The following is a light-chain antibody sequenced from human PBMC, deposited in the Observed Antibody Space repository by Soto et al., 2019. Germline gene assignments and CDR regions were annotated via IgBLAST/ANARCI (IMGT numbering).Light chain of an antibody. CDR1: NIGRKS. Sequence: SYELTQPPSVSLAPGETASIACGGDNIGRKSVHWYQQKPGQAPVVVMYYDRDRPSGIPERFSGSNSGNTATLTISWFEAGDEADYYCQVYDSSSDHFVFGTGTKLTVL. CDR2: YDR. V-gene: IGLV3-21*04. CDR3: QVYDSSSDHFV. J-gene: IGLJ1*01.